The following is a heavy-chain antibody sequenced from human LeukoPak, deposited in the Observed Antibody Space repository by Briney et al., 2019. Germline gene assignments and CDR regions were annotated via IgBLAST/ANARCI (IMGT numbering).Heavy chain of an antibody. V-gene: IGHV1-69*06. CDR2: IIPIFGTA. Sequence: ASVKVSCKASGGTFSSYAISWVRQAPGQGLEWMGRIIPIFGTANYAQKFQGRVTITADKSTSTAYMELSSLRSEDTAVYYCALRSMLWFGESGVWFDPWGQGTLVAVSS. D-gene: IGHD3-10*01. CDR1: GGTFSSYA. J-gene: IGHJ5*02. CDR3: ALRSMLWFGESGVWFDP.